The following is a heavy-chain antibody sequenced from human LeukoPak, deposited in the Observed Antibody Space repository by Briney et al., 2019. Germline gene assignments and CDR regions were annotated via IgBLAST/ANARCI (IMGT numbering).Heavy chain of an antibody. Sequence: SETLSLTCNVSGGSIRGYYWSWIWRPPGKGLEWIGYIYSSGSTNYNPSLKSRVTMSVDTSKNQFSLKVSSVTAADTAVYYCARVFDSGSQAYFYYMDVWGKGTTVTIFS. CDR3: ARVFDSGSQAYFYYMDV. V-gene: IGHV4-59*01. D-gene: IGHD3-10*01. J-gene: IGHJ6*03. CDR2: IYSSGST. CDR1: GGSIRGYY.